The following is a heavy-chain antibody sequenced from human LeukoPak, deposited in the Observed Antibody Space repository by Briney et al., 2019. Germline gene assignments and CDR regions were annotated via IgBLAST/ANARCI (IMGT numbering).Heavy chain of an antibody. D-gene: IGHD1-26*01. J-gene: IGHJ4*02. CDR3: ARRSSGSPPYYFDY. CDR2: ISSSSSYI. V-gene: IGHV3-21*01. CDR1: GFTFSSYA. Sequence: GGSLRLSCAASGFTFSSYAMSWVRQAPGKGLEWVSSISSSSSYIYYADSVKGRFTISRDNAKNSLYLQMNSLRAEDTAVYYCARRSSGSPPYYFDYWGQGTLVTVSS.